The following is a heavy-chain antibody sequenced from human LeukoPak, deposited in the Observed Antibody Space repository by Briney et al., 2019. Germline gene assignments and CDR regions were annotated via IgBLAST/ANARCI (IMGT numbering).Heavy chain of an antibody. CDR1: GFIFSSSA. Sequence: GGSLRLSCTASGFIFSSSAMSWVRQAPGKGLEWVSSISGSGVSTYYADSVKGRFTVSRDNSKNTLYLQMNSLRAEDTALYYCAKGAARPFGDYWGQGTLVTASS. CDR2: ISGSGVST. V-gene: IGHV3-23*01. J-gene: IGHJ4*02. CDR3: AKGAARPFGDY. D-gene: IGHD6-6*01.